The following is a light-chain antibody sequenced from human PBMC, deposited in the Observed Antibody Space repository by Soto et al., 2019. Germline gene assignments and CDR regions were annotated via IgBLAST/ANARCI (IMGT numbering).Light chain of an antibody. V-gene: IGLV3-21*04. CDR3: QVSASGSAHVV. Sequence: SYELTQPPSVSVAPGKTASISCGGNNIGSKGVHWYQQKPGQAPVLVIYSDTDLPPVIPERFSGSNSATLATLTISRVAACDDAEYNCQVSASGSAHVVFGGGTQLTVL. CDR2: SDT. J-gene: IGLJ2*01. CDR1: NIGSKG.